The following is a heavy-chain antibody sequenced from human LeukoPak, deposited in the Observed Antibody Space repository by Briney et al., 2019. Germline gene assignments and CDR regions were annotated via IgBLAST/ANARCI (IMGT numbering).Heavy chain of an antibody. D-gene: IGHD5-12*01. Sequence: GASVRVSCKASGYTFTRYAMNWVRQAPGQGLEWMGWINTNTGNTTYAQGFTGRFVFSLDTSVNTAYLQIYSLKAEDTAVYYCARETSGYDFDYWGQGTLVTVSS. CDR3: ARETSGYDFDY. CDR1: GYTFTRYA. CDR2: INTNTGNT. J-gene: IGHJ4*02. V-gene: IGHV7-4-1*01.